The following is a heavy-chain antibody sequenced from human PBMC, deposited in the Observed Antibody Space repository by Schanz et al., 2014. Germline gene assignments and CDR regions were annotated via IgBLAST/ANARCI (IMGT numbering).Heavy chain of an antibody. J-gene: IGHJ4*02. Sequence: QQQQVESGGGVVQPGGSLRLSCEASGFTFKNFGMHWVRQTPGKGLEWMAFIWYDGSNKIYADSVKGRFTISRDNSNNTLFLQMSSLRVEDTAIYYCAKDPVLVATGHDYFDYWGQGTLVTVSS. CDR3: AKDPVLVATGHDYFDY. V-gene: IGHV3-30*02. CDR2: IWYDGSNK. CDR1: GFTFKNFG. D-gene: IGHD2-21*01.